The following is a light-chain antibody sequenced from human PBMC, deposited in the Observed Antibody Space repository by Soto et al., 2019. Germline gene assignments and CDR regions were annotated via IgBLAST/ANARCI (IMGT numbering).Light chain of an antibody. V-gene: IGLV2-14*01. Sequence: HSVLTQPASVSGSPGQSITISCTGTRSDVGGYNYVSGYQQHPGKAPKVMIYDVSNRPSGVSNRFSGSKSGNTASLTISGLQAEDEADYYCISYTSSSTVVFGGGTKVNVL. J-gene: IGLJ2*01. CDR2: DVS. CDR1: RSDVGGYNY. CDR3: ISYTSSSTVV.